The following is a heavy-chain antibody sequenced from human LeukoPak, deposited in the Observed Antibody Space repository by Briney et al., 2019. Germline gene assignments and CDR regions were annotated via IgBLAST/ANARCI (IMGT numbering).Heavy chain of an antibody. CDR3: ARVHDYVWGSYRYYFDY. CDR1: GFTFSSYW. Sequence: GGSLRLSCAASGFTFSSYWMSWVRQAPGKGLEWVANIKQDGSEKYYVDSVKGRFTISRDNAKNSLYLQMNSLRAEDTAVYYCARVHDYVWGSYRYYFDYWGQGTPVTVSS. D-gene: IGHD3-16*02. V-gene: IGHV3-7*01. J-gene: IGHJ4*02. CDR2: IKQDGSEK.